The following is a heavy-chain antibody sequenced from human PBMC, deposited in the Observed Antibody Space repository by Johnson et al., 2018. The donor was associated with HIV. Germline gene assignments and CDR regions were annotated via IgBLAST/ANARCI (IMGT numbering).Heavy chain of an antibody. CDR1: GFTFSNYG. Sequence: VQLVESGGGVVRPGGSLRLSCAASGFTFSNYGMHWVRQAPGKGLEWVAVIWFDGSNKYYADSVKGRFTISRDNSKNTLYLQINSLRAEDTALYYCVKEGITMEVDMWGQGTMVTVSS. CDR2: IWFDGSNK. V-gene: IGHV3-33*06. CDR3: VKEGITMEVDM. J-gene: IGHJ3*02. D-gene: IGHD3-10*01.